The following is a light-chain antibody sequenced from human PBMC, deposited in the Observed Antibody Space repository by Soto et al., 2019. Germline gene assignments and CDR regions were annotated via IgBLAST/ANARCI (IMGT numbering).Light chain of an antibody. Sequence: IVMTQSPATLSVSPGERATLSCRASRGISSNLAWYQQKPGQAPRLLIYDASTRATGIPARFSGSGSGTEFTLTISSLQSEDVAVYYCQQYYSTPYTFGQGTKLEIK. CDR3: QQYYSTPYT. CDR1: RGISSN. J-gene: IGKJ2*01. CDR2: DAS. V-gene: IGKV3-15*01.